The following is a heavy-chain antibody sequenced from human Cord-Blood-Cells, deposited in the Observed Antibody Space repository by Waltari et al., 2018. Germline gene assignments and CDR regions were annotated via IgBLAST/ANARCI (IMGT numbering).Heavy chain of an antibody. CDR3: ARRASSYYYDSSGFSYWYFDL. CDR2: IYPGDSDT. J-gene: IGHJ2*01. CDR1: GYSFTSYW. Sequence: EVQLVQSGAEVKKPGESLKISCKGSGYSFTSYWIGWVRQMPGKGLEWMGIIYPGDSDTGYRPSFQGQVTISADKSISTAYLQWSSLKASDTAMYYCARRASSYYYDSSGFSYWYFDLWGRGTLVTVSS. V-gene: IGHV5-51*01. D-gene: IGHD3-22*01.